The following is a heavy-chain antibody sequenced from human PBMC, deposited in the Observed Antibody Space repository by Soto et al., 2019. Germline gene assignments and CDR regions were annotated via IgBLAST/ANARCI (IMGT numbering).Heavy chain of an antibody. CDR2: ISGSGGST. D-gene: IGHD5-12*01. CDR1: GVTFSSDA. V-gene: IGHV3-23*01. Sequence: GGSLRLSCAASGVTFSSDAMSGGRQAPGEGLEWVSAISGSGGSTYYADSVKGRFTISRDNSKNTLYLQMNSLRAEDTAVYYCAKVGRVATVTGYFDYWGQGTLVTVSS. CDR3: AKVGRVATVTGYFDY. J-gene: IGHJ4*02.